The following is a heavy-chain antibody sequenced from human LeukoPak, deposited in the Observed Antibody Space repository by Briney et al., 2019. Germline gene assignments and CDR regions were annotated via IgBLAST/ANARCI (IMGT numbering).Heavy chain of an antibody. J-gene: IGHJ4*02. CDR2: ISSSGTYI. D-gene: IGHD1-26*01. Sequence: GGSLRLSCAVSGFIFSSYEMNWVRQAPGKGLEWVSYISSSGTYIYYADSVKGRFTISRDNAKNSLYLQMNSLRAEDTGVYYCARGRGVVATTTQGDWGQGTLVTVSS. CDR1: GFIFSSYE. V-gene: IGHV3-48*03. CDR3: ARGRGVVATTTQGD.